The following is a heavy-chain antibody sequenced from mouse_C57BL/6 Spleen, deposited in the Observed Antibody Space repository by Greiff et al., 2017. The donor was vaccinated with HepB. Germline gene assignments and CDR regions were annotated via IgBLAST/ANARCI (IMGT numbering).Heavy chain of an antibody. CDR1: GYALSSSW. V-gene: IGHV1-82*01. CDR3: ARGGFGSRAY. Sequence: QVQLQQSGPELVKPGASVKISCKASGYALSSSWMNWVKQSPEKSLEWIGRIYPGDGDTNYNGKFKGKATLTADKSSSTAYMQLSSLTSEDSAVYFCARGGFGSRAYWGQGTTLTVSS. D-gene: IGHD1-1*01. J-gene: IGHJ2*01. CDR2: IYPGDGDT.